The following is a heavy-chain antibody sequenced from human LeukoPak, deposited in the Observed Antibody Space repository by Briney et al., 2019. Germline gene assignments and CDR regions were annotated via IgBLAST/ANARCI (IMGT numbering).Heavy chain of an antibody. J-gene: IGHJ5*02. Sequence: ASVKVSCKASGYTFTGYYMHWVRQAPGQGLEWMGWINPNSGGTNYAQKFQGRVTMTRDTSISTAYMELSRPRSDDTAVYYCARDSSGWSRGFDPWGQGTLVTVSS. CDR2: INPNSGGT. D-gene: IGHD6-19*01. V-gene: IGHV1-2*02. CDR1: GYTFTGYY. CDR3: ARDSSGWSRGFDP.